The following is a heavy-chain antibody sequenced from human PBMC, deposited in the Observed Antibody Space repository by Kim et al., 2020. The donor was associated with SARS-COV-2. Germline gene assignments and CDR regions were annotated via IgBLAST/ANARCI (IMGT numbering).Heavy chain of an antibody. Sequence: GSLRLSCAASGFTFSDYYMSWIRQAPGKGLEWVSYISSSSSYTNYADSVKGRFTISRDNAKNSLYLQMNSLRAEDTAVYYCARGDYGGNRGAFDIWGQGTPVTVSS. CDR1: GFTFSDYY. V-gene: IGHV3-11*05. CDR3: ARGDYGGNRGAFDI. CDR2: ISSSSSYT. J-gene: IGHJ3*02. D-gene: IGHD4-17*01.